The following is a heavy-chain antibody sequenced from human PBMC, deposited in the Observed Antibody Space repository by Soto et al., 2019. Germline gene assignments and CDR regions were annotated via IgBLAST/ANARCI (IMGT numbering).Heavy chain of an antibody. V-gene: IGHV3-23*01. CDR1: GFPFTSYG. Sequence: EVQLLESGGGLVQPGGSLRLSCAASGFPFTSYGVSWVRQAPGKGLKWVSTINTNGNRHYADSVKGRFTISRDSSESMLYLDMNNLRAEDTALHYCARKLGVGHYPFRHWGQGTLVTVSS. D-gene: IGHD7-27*01. J-gene: IGHJ4*02. CDR3: ARKLGVGHYPFRH. CDR2: INTNGNR.